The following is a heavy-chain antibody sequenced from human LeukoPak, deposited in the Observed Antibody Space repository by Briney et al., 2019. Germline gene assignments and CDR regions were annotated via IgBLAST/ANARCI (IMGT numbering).Heavy chain of an antibody. Sequence: GGSLRLSCAASGFTFSSYSMNWVRQAPGKGLEWVSSISSSSSYIYYADSVKGRFTISRDNAKNSLYLQMNSLRAEDTAVYYCARGGQQPVPDAFDIWGQGTMVTVSS. J-gene: IGHJ3*02. CDR1: GFTFSSYS. CDR2: ISSSSSYI. D-gene: IGHD6-13*01. CDR3: ARGGQQPVPDAFDI. V-gene: IGHV3-21*01.